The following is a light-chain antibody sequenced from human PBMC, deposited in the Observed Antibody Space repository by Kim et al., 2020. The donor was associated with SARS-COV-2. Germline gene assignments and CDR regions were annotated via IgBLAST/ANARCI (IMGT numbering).Light chain of an antibody. Sequence: GHASTTSCAATSNDVGVYYYDSWYQQRPRTAPKIVIDDVNERPSVVTHLFSGTYCDNTASMIISGLQTEEEVDYYCNSATTSSTDVFGTGTKVTVL. CDR2: DVN. J-gene: IGLJ1*01. CDR3: NSATTSSTDV. CDR1: SNDVGVYYY. V-gene: IGLV2-14*04.